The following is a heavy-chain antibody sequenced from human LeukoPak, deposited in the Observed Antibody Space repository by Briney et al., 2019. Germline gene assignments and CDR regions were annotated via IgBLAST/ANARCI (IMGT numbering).Heavy chain of an antibody. CDR2: MSGNGGTT. V-gene: IGHV3-23*01. CDR1: GFTFSAYA. J-gene: IGHJ4*02. Sequence: PGGSLRLSCAASGFTFSAYAMSGVRQAPGKGLEWVSGMSGNGGTTYYADSVKGRFTISRDNSKNTLYLQMNNLRAEDTAVYYCARRDYYDSSGYSPLFDYWGQGTLVTVSS. CDR3: ARRDYYDSSGYSPLFDY. D-gene: IGHD3-22*01.